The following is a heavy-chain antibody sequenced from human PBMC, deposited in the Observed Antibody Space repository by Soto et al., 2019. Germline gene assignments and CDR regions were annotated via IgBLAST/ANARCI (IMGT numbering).Heavy chain of an antibody. D-gene: IGHD6-19*01. Sequence: GGSLRLSCAASGFTFSDYYMSWIRQAPGKGLEWVSYISSSGSTIYYADSVKGRFTISRDNAKNSQYLQMNSLRAEDTAVYYCARDSLRKTTYIAVVGIDAFDIWGQGTMVTVSS. V-gene: IGHV3-11*01. CDR2: ISSSGSTI. CDR1: GFTFSDYY. CDR3: ARDSLRKTTYIAVVGIDAFDI. J-gene: IGHJ3*02.